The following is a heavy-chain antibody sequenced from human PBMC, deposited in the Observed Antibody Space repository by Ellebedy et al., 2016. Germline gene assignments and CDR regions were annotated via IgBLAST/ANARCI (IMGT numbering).Heavy chain of an antibody. Sequence: GESLKISXAASGFTFSTYNMNWVRQAPGKGLEWVSSISSSSSYIYYADSVKGRFTISRDNAKNSLYLQMNSLRAEDTAVYYCARGPFDYWGQGTLVTVSS. J-gene: IGHJ4*02. V-gene: IGHV3-21*01. CDR1: GFTFSTYN. CDR2: ISSSSSYI. CDR3: ARGPFDY.